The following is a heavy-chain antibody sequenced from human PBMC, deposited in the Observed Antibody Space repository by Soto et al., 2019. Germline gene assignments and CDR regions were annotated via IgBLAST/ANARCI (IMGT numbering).Heavy chain of an antibody. D-gene: IGHD3-22*01. Sequence: SVKVSCKASGGTFSSYAISWVRQAPGQGLEWMGGIIPIFGTANYAQKFQGRVTITADESTSTAYMELSSLRSEDTAVYYCCWYYYDSSGYYYVDYWGQGTLVTVSS. CDR3: CWYYYDSSGYYYVDY. J-gene: IGHJ4*02. CDR2: IIPIFGTA. V-gene: IGHV1-69*13. CDR1: GGTFSSYA.